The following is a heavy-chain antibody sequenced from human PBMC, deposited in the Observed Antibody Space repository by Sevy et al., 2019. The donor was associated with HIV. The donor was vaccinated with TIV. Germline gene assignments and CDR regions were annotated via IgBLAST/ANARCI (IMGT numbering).Heavy chain of an antibody. CDR1: GGSFSGYY. D-gene: IGHD3-9*01. CDR3: ARGGDILTGSVPDY. V-gene: IGHV4-34*01. Sequence: SETLSLTCAVYGGSFSGYYWSWIRQPPGKGLEWIGEINHSGSTNYNPSLKSRVTISVDTSKNQFSLKLSSVTAADTAVYYCARGGDILTGSVPDYWGQGTLVTVSS. J-gene: IGHJ4*02. CDR2: INHSGST.